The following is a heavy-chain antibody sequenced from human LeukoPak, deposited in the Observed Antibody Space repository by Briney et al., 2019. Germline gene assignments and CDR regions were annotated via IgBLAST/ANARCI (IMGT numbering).Heavy chain of an antibody. V-gene: IGHV3-15*01. CDR2: IKEGGAT. CDR3: TTVTHFYL. J-gene: IGHJ4*02. D-gene: IGHD2-15*01. CDR1: GFTFSSEA. Sequence: GGSLRLSCAASGFTFSSEAMSWVRQAPGKGLEWIGRIKEGGATDHAAPVQGRFTISRDDSKATLYLQMNSLKTEDTAIYYCTTVTHFYLGGQGTLVTVSA.